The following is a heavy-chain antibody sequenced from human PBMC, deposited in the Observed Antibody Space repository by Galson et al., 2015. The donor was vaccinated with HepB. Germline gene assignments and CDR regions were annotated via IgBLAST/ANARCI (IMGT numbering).Heavy chain of an antibody. D-gene: IGHD3-22*01. V-gene: IGHV4-34*01. CDR3: ARSSRNSSGYYYRASDY. Sequence: SETLSLTCAVYGGSFSGYYWSWIRQPPGKGLEWIGEINHSGSTNYNPSLKSRVTISVDTSKNQFSLKLSSVTAADTAVYYCARSSRNSSGYYYRASDYWGQGTLVTVSS. CDR2: INHSGST. CDR1: GGSFSGYY. J-gene: IGHJ4*02.